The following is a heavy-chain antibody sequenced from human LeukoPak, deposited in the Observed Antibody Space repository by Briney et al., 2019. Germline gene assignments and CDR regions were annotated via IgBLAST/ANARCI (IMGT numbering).Heavy chain of an antibody. Sequence: GGSLRLSCAASGFTFSRHWMSWVRQAPGKGLEWVAVISSDGNSKNFALSVKGRFAISRDNSKNTLFLQMNNLRSEDTALYYCVSPTADYPFLYYFDSWGQGTLVTVSS. D-gene: IGHD5-12*01. CDR3: VSPTADYPFLYYFDS. V-gene: IGHV3-30*09. J-gene: IGHJ4*02. CDR2: ISSDGNSK. CDR1: GFTFSRHW.